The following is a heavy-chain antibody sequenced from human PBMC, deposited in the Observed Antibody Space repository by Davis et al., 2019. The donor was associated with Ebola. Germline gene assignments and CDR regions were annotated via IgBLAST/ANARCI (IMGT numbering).Heavy chain of an antibody. J-gene: IGHJ4*02. D-gene: IGHD3-10*01. Sequence: GESLKISCVASGFTFSRNSMNWVRQAPGKGLGWVSYISSSSTTIYYADSVKGRFTISRDNAKNALYLQMNSLRDEDTAVYYCARAGMVQGVITKWDGYWGQGTLVTVSS. CDR2: ISSSSTTI. V-gene: IGHV3-48*02. CDR1: GFTFSRNS. CDR3: ARAGMVQGVITKWDGY.